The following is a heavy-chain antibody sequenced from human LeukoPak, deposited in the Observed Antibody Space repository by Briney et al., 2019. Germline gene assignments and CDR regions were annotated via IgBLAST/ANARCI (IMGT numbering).Heavy chain of an antibody. CDR2: VSGSGGGT. D-gene: IGHD3-3*01. V-gene: IGHV3-23*01. Sequence: GGSLRLSCAASGFTFNSYAMTWVRQAPGKGLEWVSAVSGSGGGTYYPDSVEGRFTISRDNSKDTLYLQINSLRVEDTAVYFCAKLGYYDFWSNYLVFDNWGQGTLVTVSS. CDR1: GFTFNSYA. CDR3: AKLGYYDFWSNYLVFDN. J-gene: IGHJ4*02.